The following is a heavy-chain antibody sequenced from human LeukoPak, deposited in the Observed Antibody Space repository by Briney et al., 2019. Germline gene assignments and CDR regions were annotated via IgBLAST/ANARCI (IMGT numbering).Heavy chain of an antibody. CDR2: ISDSGGST. V-gene: IGHV3-23*01. D-gene: IGHD6-19*01. CDR3: AKQDIRSSAWYD. Sequence: PGGSLRLSCAASGFTFSSYAMSWGRQAPGQGLEWVLAISDSGGSTYYADSVKGRFTISRDNSKNTLYLRMNSLRAEDTAVYYCAKQDIRSSAWYDWGQGTLVTVSS. J-gene: IGHJ4*02. CDR1: GFTFSSYA.